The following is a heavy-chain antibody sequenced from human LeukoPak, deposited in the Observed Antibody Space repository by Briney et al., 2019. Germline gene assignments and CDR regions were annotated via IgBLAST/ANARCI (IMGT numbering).Heavy chain of an antibody. CDR1: GGSISSYY. Sequence: SETLSLTCTVSGGSISSYYWSWIRQPPGKGLEWIGYIYYSGSTNYNPSLKSRVTISVDTSKNQFSLKLSSVTAADTAAYYCARGGDYYGSGSYYAFDPWGQGTLVTVSS. V-gene: IGHV4-59*01. CDR2: IYYSGST. J-gene: IGHJ5*02. CDR3: ARGGDYYGSGSYYAFDP. D-gene: IGHD3-10*01.